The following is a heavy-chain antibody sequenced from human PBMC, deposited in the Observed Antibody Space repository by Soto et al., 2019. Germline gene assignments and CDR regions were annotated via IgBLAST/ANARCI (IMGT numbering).Heavy chain of an antibody. Sequence: EEQLLESGGSLLQPGGSLRLSCAASGFTFSSYAMSWVRQAAGKGLEWVSTISGNGGRTYYADSVKGRFTISRDNSKNTLYLQMNSLRAEDTAVYYCAKGSRGSYFVFDIWGQWTMVTVSS. CDR1: GFTFSSYA. V-gene: IGHV3-23*01. D-gene: IGHD1-26*01. CDR3: AKGSRGSYFVFDI. J-gene: IGHJ3*02. CDR2: ISGNGGRT.